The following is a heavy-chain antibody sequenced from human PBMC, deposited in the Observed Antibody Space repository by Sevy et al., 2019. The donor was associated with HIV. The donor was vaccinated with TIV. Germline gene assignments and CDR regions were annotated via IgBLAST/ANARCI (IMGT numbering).Heavy chain of an antibody. D-gene: IGHD2-21*01. V-gene: IGHV3-15*01. CDR1: EITFTNAW. J-gene: IGHJ4*02. CDR3: TTIPDY. CDR2: IKMKADGGTT. Sequence: GGSLRLSCAFSEITFTNAWMSWVRQAPGKGLEWVGRIKMKADGGTTDYAAPVKGRFTISRDDSENTVYLQMNSLKSEDTAVYYCTTIPDYWGQGTLVTVSS.